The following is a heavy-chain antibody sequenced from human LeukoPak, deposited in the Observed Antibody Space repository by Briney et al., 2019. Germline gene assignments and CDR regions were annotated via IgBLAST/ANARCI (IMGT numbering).Heavy chain of an antibody. D-gene: IGHD3-3*01. V-gene: IGHV7-4-1*02. Sequence: GASVKVSCKASGYTFTSYAMNWVRQAPGQGLEWMGWINTNTGNPTYAQGFTGRFVFSLDTSVSTAYLQISSLRAEDTAVYYCARGIGLFWSGSHWFDPWGQGTLVTVSS. CDR3: ARGIGLFWSGSHWFDP. CDR2: INTNTGNP. J-gene: IGHJ5*02. CDR1: GYTFTSYA.